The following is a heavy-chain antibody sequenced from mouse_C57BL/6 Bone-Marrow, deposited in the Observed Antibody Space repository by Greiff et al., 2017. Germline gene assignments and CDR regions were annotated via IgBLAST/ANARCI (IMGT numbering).Heavy chain of an antibody. CDR3: ASGGYFDY. CDR2: IYPGSGNT. Sequence: QVQLQQSGAELARPGASVKLSCKASGYTFTSYGISWVKQRTGQGLEWIGEIYPGSGNTYYNEKFKGKATLTADKSSSTAYMELRSLTSEDSAVYFCASGGYFDYWGQGTTLTVSS. J-gene: IGHJ2*01. CDR1: GYTFTSYG. V-gene: IGHV1-81*01.